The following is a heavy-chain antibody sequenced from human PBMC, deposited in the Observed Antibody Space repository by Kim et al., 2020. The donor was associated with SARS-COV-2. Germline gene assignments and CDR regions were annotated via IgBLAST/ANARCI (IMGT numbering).Heavy chain of an antibody. Sequence: RKSLVTISVDTSKNQFSLKWSSVTAADTAVYYCARTKRITIFGVVQWFDPWGQGTLVTVSS. J-gene: IGHJ5*02. V-gene: IGHV4-30-2*05. D-gene: IGHD3-3*01. CDR3: ARTKRITIFGVVQWFDP.